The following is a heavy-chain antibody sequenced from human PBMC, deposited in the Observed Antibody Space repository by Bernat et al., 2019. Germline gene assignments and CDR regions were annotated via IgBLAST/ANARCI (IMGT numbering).Heavy chain of an antibody. D-gene: IGHD2-2*02. J-gene: IGHJ3*02. CDR1: GFTFSSYA. CDR2: ISGSGGST. V-gene: IGHV3-23*01. CDR3: AKDRMGCSSTSCYMTDAFDI. Sequence: EVQLLESGGGLVQPGGSLRLSCAASGFTFSSYAMSWVRQAPGKGRAWVSAISGSGGSTYYADSVKGRFTISRDNSKNTLYLQMNSLRAEDTAVYYCAKDRMGCSSTSCYMTDAFDIWGQGTMVTVSS.